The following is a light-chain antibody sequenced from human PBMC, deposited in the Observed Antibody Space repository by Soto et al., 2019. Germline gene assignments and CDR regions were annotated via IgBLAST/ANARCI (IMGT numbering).Light chain of an antibody. Sequence: DIQMTQSPSTLSASVGERVTITCRASQSISSWLAWYQQKPGKAPKLLIYKASSLESGVPSRFSGSGSGTEFTLTISSLQPDDFATYYCQQYNSYSTTFGQGTKVHIK. J-gene: IGKJ1*01. V-gene: IGKV1-5*03. CDR2: KAS. CDR1: QSISSW. CDR3: QQYNSYSTT.